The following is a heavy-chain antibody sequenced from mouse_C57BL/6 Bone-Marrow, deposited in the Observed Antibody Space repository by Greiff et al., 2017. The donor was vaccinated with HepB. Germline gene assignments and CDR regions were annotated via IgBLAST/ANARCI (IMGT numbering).Heavy chain of an antibody. CDR2: INSDGGST. CDR1: EYEFPSHD. V-gene: IGHV5-2*01. Sequence: EVKLMESGGGLVQPGESLKLSCESNEYEFPSHDMSWVRKTPEKRLELVAAINSDGGSTYYPDTMERRFIISRDNTKKTLYLQMSSLRSEDTALYYCARRISNYYAMDYWGQGTSVTVSS. CDR3: ARRISNYYAMDY. D-gene: IGHD2-5*01. J-gene: IGHJ4*01.